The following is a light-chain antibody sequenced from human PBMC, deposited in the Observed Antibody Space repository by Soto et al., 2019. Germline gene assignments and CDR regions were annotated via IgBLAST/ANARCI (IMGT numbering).Light chain of an antibody. Sequence: EIALTQSPGTLSMSPGERATLSCMASQSVSSNLAWYQQKPGQAPRLLIYGASSRATGIPDRFSGSGFGTDFTITISRLEPEDFAVYYCQHYDISLFAFGPGTKVDIK. V-gene: IGKV3-20*01. CDR3: QHYDISLFA. CDR1: QSVSSN. CDR2: GAS. J-gene: IGKJ3*01.